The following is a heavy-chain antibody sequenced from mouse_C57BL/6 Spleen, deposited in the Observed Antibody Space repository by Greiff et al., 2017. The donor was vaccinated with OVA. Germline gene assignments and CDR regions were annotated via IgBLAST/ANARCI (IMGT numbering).Heavy chain of an antibody. Sequence: VQLQQSGGGLVKPGGSLKLSCAASGFTFSSYAMSWVRQTPEKRLEWVATISDGGSYTYYPDNVKGRFTISRDNAKNNLYLQMSHLKSEDTAMYYCAREAFDYWGQGTTLTVSS. J-gene: IGHJ2*01. CDR3: AREAFDY. V-gene: IGHV5-4*01. CDR1: GFTFSSYA. CDR2: ISDGGSYT.